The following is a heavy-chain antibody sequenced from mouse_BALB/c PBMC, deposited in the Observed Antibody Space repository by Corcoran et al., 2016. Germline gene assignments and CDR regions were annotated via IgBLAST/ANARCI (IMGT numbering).Heavy chain of an antibody. V-gene: IGHV1-26*01. J-gene: IGHJ2*01. CDR3: ARGDHLDY. Sequence: EVQLQQSGPELVKPGASVKLSCKASGYSFTGYYMHWVKQSHVKSLEWIGRINPYNGATSYNQNFKDKASLTVDKSSSTAYMELHSLTSEDSAVYDCARGDHLDYWGQGTTLTVSS. CDR1: GYSFTGYY. CDR2: INPYNGAT.